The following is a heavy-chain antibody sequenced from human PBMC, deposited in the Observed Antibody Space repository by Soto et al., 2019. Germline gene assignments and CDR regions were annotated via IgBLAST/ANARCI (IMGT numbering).Heavy chain of an antibody. J-gene: IGHJ6*02. CDR1: GDTFSSYA. D-gene: IGHD2-2*02. V-gene: IGHV1-3*01. CDR2: INAGNGNT. Sequence: QVQLVQSGAEVKKPGASVKVSCKASGDTFSSYAMHWVRQAPGQRLEWMGWINAGNGNTKYSQKFQGRVTITRDTSASTAYMELSSLRSEDTAVYYCARGIVVVPAAIQGYYYYGMDVWGQGTTVTVSS. CDR3: ARGIVVVPAAIQGYYYYGMDV.